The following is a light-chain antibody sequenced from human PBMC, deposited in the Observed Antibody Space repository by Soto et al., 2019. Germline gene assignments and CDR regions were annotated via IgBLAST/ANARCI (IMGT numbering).Light chain of an antibody. CDR3: CSYAGGNTYV. V-gene: IGLV2-23*01. Sequence: QSALTQPASVSGSPGQSITISCTGTSRDVGLYDFVSWFQQHPDKAPKLLIYDGSERPSGVSNRFSASESGNTASLTISGLQAEDEADYYCCSYAGGNTYVFGSGTKLTVL. J-gene: IGLJ1*01. CDR1: SRDVGLYDF. CDR2: DGS.